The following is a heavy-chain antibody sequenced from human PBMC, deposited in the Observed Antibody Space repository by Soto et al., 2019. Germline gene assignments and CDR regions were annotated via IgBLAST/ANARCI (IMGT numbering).Heavy chain of an antibody. CDR1: GDSVSSNSAA. CDR2: TYYRSKWYN. CDR3: AKGSGIAVAGYYYYYMDV. Sequence: KQSQTLSLTCAISGDSVSSNSAAWNWIRQSPSRGLEWLGRTYYRSKWYNDYAVSVKSRITINPDTSKNQFSLQLNSVTPEDTAVYYCAKGSGIAVAGYYYYYMDVWGKGTTVTVSS. J-gene: IGHJ6*03. D-gene: IGHD6-19*01. V-gene: IGHV6-1*01.